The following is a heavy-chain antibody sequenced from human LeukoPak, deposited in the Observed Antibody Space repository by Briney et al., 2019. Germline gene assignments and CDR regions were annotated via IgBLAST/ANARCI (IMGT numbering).Heavy chain of an antibody. CDR2: INHSGST. J-gene: IGHJ5*02. V-gene: IGHV4-34*01. D-gene: IGHD2-2*01. CDR3: ARDIVVVPAAIRGRWFDP. Sequence: SETLSLTCAVYGGSFSGYYWSWIRQPSGKGLEWIGEINHSGSTNYNPSLKSRVTISVDTSKNQFSLKLSSVTAADTAVYYCARDIVVVPAAIRGRWFDPWGQGTLVTVSS. CDR1: GGSFSGYY.